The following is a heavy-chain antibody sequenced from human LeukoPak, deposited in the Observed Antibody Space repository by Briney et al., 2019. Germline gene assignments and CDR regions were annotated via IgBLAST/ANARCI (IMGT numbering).Heavy chain of an antibody. CDR3: TRGHHGDHLDPFDV. V-gene: IGHV3-53*01. J-gene: IGHJ4*02. Sequence: GGSLRLSCVASDFSVSGKYVSWVRQAPGKGLEWISVMDRGGVTSYADSVRGRFIISRDNSKNTLFLQMNYVRIEDTALYYCTRGHHGDHLDPFDVWGQGILVTVSS. D-gene: IGHD4-17*01. CDR2: MDRGGVT. CDR1: DFSVSGKY.